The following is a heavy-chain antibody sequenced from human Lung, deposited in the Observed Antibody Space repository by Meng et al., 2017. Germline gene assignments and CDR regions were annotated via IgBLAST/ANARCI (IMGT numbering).Heavy chain of an antibody. CDR3: ARDRQWLFDY. CDR1: GYTLTTYG. J-gene: IGHJ4*02. Sequence: QVHLVKSGLEGKKPGASVKVSCKASGYTLTTYGISWLRQAPGQGLEWMGWIDPGNGNRDFAEKFQDRLTMSNDTSSSTVYMELTRLTSDDTAVYYCARDRQWLFDYWGQGALVTVSS. V-gene: IGHV1-18*01. D-gene: IGHD6-19*01. CDR2: IDPGNGNR.